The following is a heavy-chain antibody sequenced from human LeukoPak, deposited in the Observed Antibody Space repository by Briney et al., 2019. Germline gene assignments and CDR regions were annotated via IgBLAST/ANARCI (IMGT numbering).Heavy chain of an antibody. V-gene: IGHV4-39*01. CDR3: ARHGNIVVVVAARGFDP. Sequence: PGGSLRLSCAASGFTFSSYSMNWVRQAPGKGLEWIGTIYYSGNTYYNPSLESRVTISVDTSKNQFSLRLSSVTAADTAFYYCARHGNIVVVVAARGFDPWGQGTLVTVSS. CDR2: IYYSGNT. J-gene: IGHJ5*02. D-gene: IGHD2-15*01. CDR1: GFTFSSYSMN.